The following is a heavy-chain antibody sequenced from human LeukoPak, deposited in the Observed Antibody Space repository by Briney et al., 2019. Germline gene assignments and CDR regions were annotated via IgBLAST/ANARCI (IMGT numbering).Heavy chain of an antibody. V-gene: IGHV4-34*01. CDR1: GGSFSGYY. D-gene: IGHD5-12*01. CDR3: ARNPMGYSGYGYFDY. J-gene: IGHJ4*02. Sequence: SETLSLTCAVYGGSFSGYYWSWIRQPPGKGLEWIGEINHSGSTNYNPSLKSRVTISVDTSKNQFSLKLSSVTAADTAVYYCARNPMGYSGYGYFDYWGQGTLVTVSS. CDR2: INHSGST.